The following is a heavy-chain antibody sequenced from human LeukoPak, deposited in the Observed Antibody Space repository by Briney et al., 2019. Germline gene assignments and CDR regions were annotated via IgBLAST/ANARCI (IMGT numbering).Heavy chain of an antibody. Sequence: PSETLSLTCTVSGGSISSYYWSWIRQPPGKGLEWIGYIYYSGSTNYNPSLKSRVTISVDTSKNQFSLKLSSVTAADTAVYYCARDRIPGAYFDYWGQGTLVTVSS. J-gene: IGHJ4*02. CDR3: ARDRIPGAYFDY. CDR1: GGSISSYY. CDR2: IYYSGST. D-gene: IGHD3-10*01. V-gene: IGHV4-59*01.